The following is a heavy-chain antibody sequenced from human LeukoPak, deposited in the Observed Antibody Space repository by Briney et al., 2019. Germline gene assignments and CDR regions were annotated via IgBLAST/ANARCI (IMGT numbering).Heavy chain of an antibody. CDR1: GYTFSQFG. V-gene: IGHV1-18*01. CDR3: ARDYMSTVALY. J-gene: IGHJ1*01. Sequence: VASVEVSCKASGYTFSQFGLSWVRQAPGQGLEWVGWISGYDGNTNYAQKFQGRVTMTTDTSTRTAYMELRSLTSNDTAVYYCARDYMSTVALYWGQGTLVTVS. CDR2: ISGYDGNT. D-gene: IGHD4-23*01.